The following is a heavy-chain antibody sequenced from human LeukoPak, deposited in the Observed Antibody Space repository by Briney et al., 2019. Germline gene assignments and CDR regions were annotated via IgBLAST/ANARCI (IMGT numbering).Heavy chain of an antibody. D-gene: IGHD4-23*01. CDR1: GFTFSSYA. J-gene: IGHJ4*02. CDR3: ARSDYGGNRGYFDY. CDR2: IIPILGIA. Sequence: PGGSLRLSCAASGFTFSSYAISWVRQAPGQGLEWMGRIIPILGIANYAQKFQGRVTITADKSTSTAYMELSSLRSEDTAVYYCARSDYGGNRGYFDYWGQGTLVTVSS. V-gene: IGHV1-69*04.